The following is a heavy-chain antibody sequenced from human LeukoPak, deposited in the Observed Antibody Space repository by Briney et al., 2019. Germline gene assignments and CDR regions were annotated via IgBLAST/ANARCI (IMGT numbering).Heavy chain of an antibody. Sequence: GRSLRLSCAASGFTFSSYGMHWVRQAPGKGLEGVAVIWYDGSNKYYADSVKGRFTISRDNSKNTLYLQMNSLRAEDTAVYYCGIEISGFPDYWGQGTLVTVSS. J-gene: IGHJ4*02. CDR2: IWYDGSNK. V-gene: IGHV3-33*01. CDR3: GIEISGFPDY. CDR1: GFTFSSYG. D-gene: IGHD6-19*01.